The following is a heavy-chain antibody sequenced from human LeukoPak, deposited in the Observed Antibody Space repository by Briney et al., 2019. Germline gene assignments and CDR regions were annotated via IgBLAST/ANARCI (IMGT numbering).Heavy chain of an antibody. V-gene: IGHV5-51*01. J-gene: IGHJ5*02. CDR2: IYPGDSDV. Sequence: GESLKISCKASGYSFNNYWIGWVRQMPGKGLEWMGIIYPGDSDVRYSPSFQGQVTISADRSISTAYLQWSSLKASDTAMYYCATTVIGRLSWFDPWGQGTQVTVSA. D-gene: IGHD4-11*01. CDR3: ATTVIGRLSWFDP. CDR1: GYSFNNYW.